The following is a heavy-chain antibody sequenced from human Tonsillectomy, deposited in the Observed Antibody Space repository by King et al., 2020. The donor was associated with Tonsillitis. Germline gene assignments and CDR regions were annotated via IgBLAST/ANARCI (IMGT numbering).Heavy chain of an antibody. CDR3: ARGYSNYVLDY. CDR2: IYYSGST. V-gene: IGHV4-59*08. CDR1: GGSISSYY. D-gene: IGHD4-11*01. J-gene: IGHJ4*02. Sequence: VQLQESGPGLVKPSETLSLTCTVSGGSISSYYWSWIRQPPGKGLEWIGYIYYSGSTNYNPSLKSRVTISVDTSKNQFSLKLCSVPAADTAVYYCARGYSNYVLDYWGQGTLVTVSS.